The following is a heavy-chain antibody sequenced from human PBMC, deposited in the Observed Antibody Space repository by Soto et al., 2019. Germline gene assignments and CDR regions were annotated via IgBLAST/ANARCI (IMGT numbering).Heavy chain of an antibody. CDR3: ARDRLMATAGTARHYFGLDV. V-gene: IGHV4-31*03. D-gene: IGHD5-18*01. CDR1: GGSIRSGGYY. Sequence: PSETLSLNCTVSGGSIRSGGYYWSWVRQSPRRGLEWIGNIYYSGSTYYNPSLKSRLTISVDTSKNQFSLNLSSVTAADTAVYYYARDRLMATAGTARHYFGLDVWGQGTTVTVSS. CDR2: IYYSGST. J-gene: IGHJ6*02.